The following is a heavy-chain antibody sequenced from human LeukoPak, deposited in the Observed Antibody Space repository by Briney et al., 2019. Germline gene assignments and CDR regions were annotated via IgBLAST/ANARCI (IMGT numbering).Heavy chain of an antibody. V-gene: IGHV3-7*01. CDR1: GFTFSSYW. J-gene: IGHJ4*02. CDR2: IKQDGSEK. CDR3: ASGGWLEY. D-gene: IGHD3-16*01. Sequence: GGSLRLSCTASGFTFSSYWMSWVRQAPGKGLEWVANIKQDGSEKYYVDSVKGRFTISRDNSKNSVYLQMNSLRAEDTAVYYCASGGWLEYWGQGTLVTVSS.